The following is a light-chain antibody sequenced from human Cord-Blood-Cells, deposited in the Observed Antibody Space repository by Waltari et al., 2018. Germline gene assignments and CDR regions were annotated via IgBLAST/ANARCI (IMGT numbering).Light chain of an antibody. J-gene: IGKJ3*01. CDR3: QQYNSYSPIFT. Sequence: EIQMTQSPSSLSASVADRVTITCRASQSISSWLAWYQQKSGKAPKLLIYDASSLESGIPSRFSGSGSGTEFTLTISSLQPDDFATYYGQQYNSYSPIFTFCPGTKVDIK. CDR2: DAS. V-gene: IGKV1-5*01. CDR1: QSISSW.